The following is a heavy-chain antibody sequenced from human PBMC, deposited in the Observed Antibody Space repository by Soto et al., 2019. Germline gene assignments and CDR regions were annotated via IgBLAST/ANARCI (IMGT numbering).Heavy chain of an antibody. CDR3: ARDRDDILTGYYYYYYGMDV. D-gene: IGHD3-9*01. CDR1: GGSISGSSSYY. Sequence: SETLSLTCTVSGGSISGSSSYYWGWIRQPPGKGLEWIGSIYYSGSTYYNPSLKSRVTISVDTSKNQFSLKLSSVTAADTAVYYCARDRDDILTGYYYYYYGMDVWGQGTTVTVSS. V-gene: IGHV4-39*02. J-gene: IGHJ6*02. CDR2: IYYSGST.